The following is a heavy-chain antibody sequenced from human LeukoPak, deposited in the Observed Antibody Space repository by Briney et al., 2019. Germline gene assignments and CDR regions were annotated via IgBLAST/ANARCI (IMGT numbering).Heavy chain of an antibody. J-gene: IGHJ4*02. CDR3: ARQAGYSRTYYDY. CDR2: IYPGDSDT. Sequence: GESLMIFCKGSGYSFNDYWIGWLRETPAKSLEWMGIIYPGDSDTRYSPSLQGQVTISADKSISTAYLQWSSLKASDSAMYYCARQAGYSRTYYDYWGQGTMVTVSS. CDR1: GYSFNDYW. V-gene: IGHV5-51*01. D-gene: IGHD1-26*01.